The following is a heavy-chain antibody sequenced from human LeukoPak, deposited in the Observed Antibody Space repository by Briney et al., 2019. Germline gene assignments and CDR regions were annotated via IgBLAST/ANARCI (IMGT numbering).Heavy chain of an antibody. J-gene: IGHJ4*02. V-gene: IGHV1-69*05. D-gene: IGHD4-23*01. CDR2: IIPIFNTA. CDR3: ARAGYGGNLFDY. Sequence: ASVKVSCKTSGTTFGSSAISWVRQAPGQGLEWMGRIIPIFNTAEYAHKFKGRVTITTDKSTSTAYMELSSLRSEDTAVYYCARAGYGGNLFDYWGQGTLVTVSS. CDR1: GTTFGSSA.